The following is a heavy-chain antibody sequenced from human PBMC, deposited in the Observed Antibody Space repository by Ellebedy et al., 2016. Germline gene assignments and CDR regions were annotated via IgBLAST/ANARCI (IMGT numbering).Heavy chain of an antibody. Sequence: SETLSLTCTVSGGSISSSSYYWGWIRQPPGKGLEWIGSIYYSGSTYYNPSLKSRVTISVDTSKNQFSLKLNSVTAADTAVYYCASRNYYGSGSQFDYWGQGTLVTVSS. CDR1: GGSISSSSYY. J-gene: IGHJ4*02. D-gene: IGHD3-10*01. CDR3: ASRNYYGSGSQFDY. CDR2: IYYSGST. V-gene: IGHV4-39*07.